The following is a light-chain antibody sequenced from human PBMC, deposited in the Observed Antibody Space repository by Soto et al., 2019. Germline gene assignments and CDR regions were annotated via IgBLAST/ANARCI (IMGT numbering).Light chain of an antibody. CDR2: EVS. CDR3: SSYTTRTTLV. V-gene: IGLV2-14*01. Sequence: QSALTQPASVSGSPGQSMTISCTGTSSDVGGYNYVSWYQQHPGRAPKLMIYEVSNRPSGVSNRFSGSKSGNKASLTISGLQIEDEADYYCSSYTTRTTLVFGTGTKVTVL. CDR1: SSDVGGYNY. J-gene: IGLJ1*01.